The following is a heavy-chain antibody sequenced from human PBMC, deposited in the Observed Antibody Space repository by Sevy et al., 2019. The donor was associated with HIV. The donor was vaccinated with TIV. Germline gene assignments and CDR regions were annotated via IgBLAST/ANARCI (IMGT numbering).Heavy chain of an antibody. CDR2: LKSDVYGGTV. D-gene: IGHD6-13*01. CDR3: TRWKAAQTIFDY. J-gene: IGHJ4*02. Sequence: GGSLRLSCTASGFTFGDYCMSWVRQAPGKGLEWVTFLKSDVYGGTVDHAASVRGRFVISRDDSKTIAYLQMNDLKTEDTGIYYCTRWKAAQTIFDYWGQGALVTVSS. V-gene: IGHV3-49*04. CDR1: GFTFGDYC.